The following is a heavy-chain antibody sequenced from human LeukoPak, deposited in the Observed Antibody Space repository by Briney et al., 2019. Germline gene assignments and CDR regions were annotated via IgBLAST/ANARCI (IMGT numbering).Heavy chain of an antibody. CDR3: ARRLTQYDCFDP. Sequence: SQTLSLTCAISGDSVSSNSVTWNWIRQSPSRGLEWLGRTYYRSTWYNDYAVSVRGRITVNPDTSKNRFSLHLNSVTPEDTAVYYCARRLTQYDCFDPWGQAILVTVSS. J-gene: IGHJ5*02. D-gene: IGHD2-2*01. V-gene: IGHV6-1*01. CDR1: GDSVSSNSVT. CDR2: TYYRSTWYN.